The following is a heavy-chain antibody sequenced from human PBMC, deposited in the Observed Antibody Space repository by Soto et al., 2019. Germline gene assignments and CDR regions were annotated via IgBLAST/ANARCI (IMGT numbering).Heavy chain of an antibody. CDR3: ARQIYDSDTGPNFQYYFDS. CDR2: IDPIDSQT. J-gene: IGHJ4*02. CDR1: GYSFAGYW. V-gene: IGHV5-10-1*01. D-gene: IGHD3-22*01. Sequence: GESLKISCKGSGYSFAGYWITWVRQKPGKGLEWMGRIDPIDSQTHYSPSFRGHVTISATKSITTAFLQWTSLRASDTAIYYCARQIYDSDTGPNFQYYFDSWGQGTPVTVSS.